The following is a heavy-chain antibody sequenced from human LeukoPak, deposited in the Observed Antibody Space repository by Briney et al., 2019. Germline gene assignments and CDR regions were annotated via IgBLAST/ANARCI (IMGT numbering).Heavy chain of an antibody. CDR3: ARDRGYSTFDS. V-gene: IGHV3-7*01. CDR2: MDQDGSEI. D-gene: IGHD4-23*01. CDR1: GFTLGAYW. J-gene: IGHJ4*02. Sequence: GGSLRLSCAASGFTLGAYWMIGSRQPPGKGREWVANMDQDGSEINYLDSVKGRFTISRDNAKNALYLWMNSLRADDTAVYYCARDRGYSTFDSWGQGVLVTVSS.